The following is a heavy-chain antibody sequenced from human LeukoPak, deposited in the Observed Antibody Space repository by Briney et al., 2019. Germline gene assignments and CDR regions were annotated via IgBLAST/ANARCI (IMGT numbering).Heavy chain of an antibody. V-gene: IGHV3-30-3*01. J-gene: IGHJ4*02. Sequence: GGSLRLSCATSGFTFSRYAMHWVRQAPGKGLEWVALISYDANIGSNKYYADSVKGRFTISRDNAENTLYLQMNSLRVEDTAVYYCVRSAFHAGSGNYYDYWGQGTLVTVSS. D-gene: IGHD3-22*01. CDR2: ISYDANIGSNK. CDR1: GFTFSRYA. CDR3: VRSAFHAGSGNYYDY.